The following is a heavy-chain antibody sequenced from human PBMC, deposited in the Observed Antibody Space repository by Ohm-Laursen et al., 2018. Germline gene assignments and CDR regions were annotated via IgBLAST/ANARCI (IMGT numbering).Heavy chain of an antibody. CDR2: IKQDGSEQ. CDR1: GYTFSSYW. D-gene: IGHD4-23*01. V-gene: IGHV3-7*03. Sequence: SLRLSCAASGYTFSSYWMIWVRQAPGKGLEWVANIKQDGSEQYYVDSVKGRFTISRDNSKNTLYLQMNSLRAEDTAVYYCAKGGNSVGIGYWGQGTLVTVSS. CDR3: AKGGNSVGIGY. J-gene: IGHJ4*02.